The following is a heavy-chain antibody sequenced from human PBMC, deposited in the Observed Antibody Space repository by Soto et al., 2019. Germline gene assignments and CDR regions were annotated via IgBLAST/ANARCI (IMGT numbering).Heavy chain of an antibody. CDR1: GFTFSSYG. V-gene: IGHV3-30*18. CDR3: AKDLRLWSKDYYYYGMDV. Sequence: QVQLVESGGGVVQPGRSLRLSCAASGFTFSSYGMHWVRQAPGKGLEWVAVISYDGSKEFYADSVKGRFTISRDNSKNTLYLRMNSLRAEDTAVYYCAKDLRLWSKDYYYYGMDVWGQGTTVTVSS. D-gene: IGHD5-18*01. J-gene: IGHJ6*02. CDR2: ISYDGSKE.